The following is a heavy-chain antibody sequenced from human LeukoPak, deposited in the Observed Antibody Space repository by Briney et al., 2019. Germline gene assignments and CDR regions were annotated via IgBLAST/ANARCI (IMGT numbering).Heavy chain of an antibody. J-gene: IGHJ3*02. D-gene: IGHD2-15*01. CDR1: GYTFTSYD. Sequence: ASLKLSCKASGYTFTSYDINWVRQATGQGPEWMGWMNPNSGNTGYAQKFQGRVTITRNTSISTPYMELSSLRSEDTAVYYCARGGSGSLHNAAFDIWGQGTMATVSS. V-gene: IGHV1-8*03. CDR3: ARGGSGSLHNAAFDI. CDR2: MNPNSGNT.